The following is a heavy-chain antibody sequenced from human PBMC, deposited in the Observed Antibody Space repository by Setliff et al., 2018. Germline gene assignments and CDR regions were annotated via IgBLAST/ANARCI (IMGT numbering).Heavy chain of an antibody. Sequence: SETLSLTCSVSDGSISSFYWSWIRQPPGEGLEWIGYINYSGSTNYNPSLKSRVTISVDSSKNQVSLKLSSVTAADTAMYYCARRVNYYDSSGYYYSWFYFDYWGQGTLVTVSS. CDR3: ARRVNYYDSSGYYYSWFYFDY. J-gene: IGHJ4*02. V-gene: IGHV4-59*01. D-gene: IGHD3-22*01. CDR2: INYSGST. CDR1: DGSISSFY.